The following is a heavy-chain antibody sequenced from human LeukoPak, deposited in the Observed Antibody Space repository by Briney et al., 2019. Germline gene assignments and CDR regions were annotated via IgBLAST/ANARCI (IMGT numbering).Heavy chain of an antibody. V-gene: IGHV3-30-3*01. D-gene: IGHD6-13*01. CDR3: ARDIAATGTFSDY. CDR2: ISYDGSKK. J-gene: IGHJ4*02. CDR1: GFNFSSYA. Sequence: GGSLRLSCAASGFNFSSYAMHWVRQAPGKGLEWVAVISYDGSKKYYADSVKGRFTISRDNSKNTLYQQMNSLRAEDTAVYYCARDIAATGTFSDYWGQGTVVTVSS.